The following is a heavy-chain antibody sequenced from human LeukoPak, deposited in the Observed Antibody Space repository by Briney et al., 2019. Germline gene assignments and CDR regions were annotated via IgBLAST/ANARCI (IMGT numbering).Heavy chain of an antibody. CDR3: TRDLVDRYSKQIYYFDH. D-gene: IGHD6-13*01. V-gene: IGHV3-49*03. CDR2: IRSKAYGGTT. Sequence: PGGSLRLSCTASGFTFGDYAMSWFRQAPGKGLEWVGFIRSKAYGGTTEYAASVKGRFTISRDDSKSIAYLQMNSLKTEDTAVYYCTRDLVDRYSKQIYYFDHWGQGTLVTVSS. J-gene: IGHJ4*02. CDR1: GFTFGDYA.